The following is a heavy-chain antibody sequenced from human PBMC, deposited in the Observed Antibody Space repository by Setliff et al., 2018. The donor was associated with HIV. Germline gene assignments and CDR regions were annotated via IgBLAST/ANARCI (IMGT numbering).Heavy chain of an antibody. CDR1: GGSISSSSYY. J-gene: IGHJ5*02. CDR2: IYYSGST. D-gene: IGHD3-10*01. V-gene: IGHV4-39*01. Sequence: SETLSLTFTVSGGSISSSSYYWGWIRQPPGKGLEWIGSIYYSGSTYYNPSLKSRVTISVDTSKNQFSLKLSSVTAADTAVYYCARGTMVRGVIIVVWNWFDPWGQGTLVTVSS. CDR3: ARGTMVRGVIIVVWNWFDP.